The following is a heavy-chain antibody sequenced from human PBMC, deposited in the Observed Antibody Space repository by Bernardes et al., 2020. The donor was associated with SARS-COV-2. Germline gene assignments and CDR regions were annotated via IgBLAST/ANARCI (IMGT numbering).Heavy chain of an antibody. V-gene: IGHV1-24*01. D-gene: IGHD6-19*01. CDR2: FDPEDGET. CDR1: GYTLTELS. J-gene: IGHJ4*02. Sequence: ASVKVSCKVSGYTLTELSMHWVRQAPGKGLEWMGGFDPEDGETIYAQKFQGRVTMTEDTSTDTAYMELSSLRSEDTAVYYCATASGWYLDFDYWGQGTLVTVSS. CDR3: ATASGWYLDFDY.